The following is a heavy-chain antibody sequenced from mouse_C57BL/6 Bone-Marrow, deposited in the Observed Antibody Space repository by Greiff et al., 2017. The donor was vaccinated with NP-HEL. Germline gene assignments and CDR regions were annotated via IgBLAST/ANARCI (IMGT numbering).Heavy chain of an antibody. CDR2: INPNNGGT. CDR3: ARGADSSGYVSHFDY. V-gene: IGHV1-22*01. J-gene: IGHJ2*01. D-gene: IGHD3-2*02. Sequence: VQLQQSGPELVKPGASVKMSCKASGYTFTDYNMHWVKQSHGKSLEWIGYINPNNGGTSYNQKFKGKATLTVNKSSSTAYMELRSLTSEDSAVYYCARGADSSGYVSHFDYWGQGTTLTVSS. CDR1: GYTFTDYN.